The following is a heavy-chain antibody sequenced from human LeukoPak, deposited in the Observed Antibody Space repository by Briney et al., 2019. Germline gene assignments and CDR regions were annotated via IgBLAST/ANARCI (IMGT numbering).Heavy chain of an antibody. V-gene: IGHV1-2*02. CDR3: ARDSHYYYDSSGYYSPHFDY. CDR2: INPNCGGT. Sequence: GASVKVSCKASGYTFTGYYMHWVRQAPGQGPEWMGWINPNCGGTNYAQKFQGRVTMTRDTSISTAYMELSRLRPDDTAVYYCARDSHYYYDSSGYYSPHFDYWGQGTLVTVSS. D-gene: IGHD3-22*01. CDR1: GYTFTGYY. J-gene: IGHJ4*02.